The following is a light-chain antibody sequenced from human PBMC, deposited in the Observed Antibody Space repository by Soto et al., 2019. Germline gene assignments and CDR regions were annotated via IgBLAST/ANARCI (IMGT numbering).Light chain of an antibody. Sequence: LTQPASVSGSPGQSITISCTGTSSDVGSYNLVSWYQQHPGKAPKLMIYEGSKRPSGVSNRFSGSKSGNTASLTISGLQAEDEADYYCCSYAGSSTFSYVFGTGTKVTVL. J-gene: IGLJ1*01. V-gene: IGLV2-23*03. CDR2: EGS. CDR1: SSDVGSYNL. CDR3: CSYAGSSTFSYV.